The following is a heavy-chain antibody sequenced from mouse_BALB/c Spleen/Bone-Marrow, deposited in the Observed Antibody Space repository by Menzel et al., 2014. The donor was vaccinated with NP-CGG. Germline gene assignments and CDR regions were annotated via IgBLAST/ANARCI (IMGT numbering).Heavy chain of an antibody. J-gene: IGHJ1*01. CDR3: AIYYDYSWHFDV. CDR2: IYPGDGST. CDR1: GYTFTSYY. Sequence: QVQLQQPGPELVKPGASVKMSCKASGYTFTSYYIHWVKPRPGQGLEWIGWIYPGDGSTKYNEKFKGKTTLTADKSSSTAYMLLSSLTSEDSAIYFCAIYYDYSWHFDVWGAGTTVTVSS. V-gene: IGHV1S56*01. D-gene: IGHD2-4*01.